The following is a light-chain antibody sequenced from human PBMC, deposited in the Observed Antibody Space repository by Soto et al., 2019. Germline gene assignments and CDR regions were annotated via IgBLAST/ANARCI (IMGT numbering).Light chain of an antibody. CDR3: CSYAGSSMYA. V-gene: IGLV2-23*01. CDR2: EGS. J-gene: IGLJ1*01. Sequence: QSVLTQPASVSGSPGQSITISCTGTSSDLGSYNLVSWYQQHPDKAPKVMIYEGSKRPSGVSNRFSGSKSGNTASLTISGLQAEDEADYYCCSYAGSSMYAFGTGTKVTVL. CDR1: SSDLGSYNL.